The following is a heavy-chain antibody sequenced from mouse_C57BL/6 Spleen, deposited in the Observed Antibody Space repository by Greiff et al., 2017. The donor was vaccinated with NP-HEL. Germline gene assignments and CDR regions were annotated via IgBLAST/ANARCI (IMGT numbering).Heavy chain of an antibody. CDR1: GFNIKNTY. CDR2: IDPANGNT. Sequence: EVKLVESVAELVRPGASVKLSCTASGFNIKNTYMHWVKQRPEQGLEWIGRIDPANGNTKYAPKFQGKATITADTSSNTAYLQLSSLTSEDTAIYYCARGTMVTTPAMDYWGQGTSVTVSS. D-gene: IGHD2-2*01. V-gene: IGHV14-3*01. J-gene: IGHJ4*01. CDR3: ARGTMVTTPAMDY.